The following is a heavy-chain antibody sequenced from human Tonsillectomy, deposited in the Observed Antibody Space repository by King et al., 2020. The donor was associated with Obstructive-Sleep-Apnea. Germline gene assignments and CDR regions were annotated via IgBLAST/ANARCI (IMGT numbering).Heavy chain of an antibody. CDR1: GDSISTYY. V-gene: IGHV4-59*01. Sequence: QLQESGPGLVKPSETLSLTCTVSGDSISTYYWSWIRQPPGKGLEWIGYIYYSGSTSYNASLKSRVTISLDTSKNQFSLKLRSVTAADTAVSYCARDLGYSYGIDYWGQGTLATVSS. CDR2: IYYSGST. CDR3: ARDLGYSYGIDY. D-gene: IGHD5-18*01. J-gene: IGHJ4*02.